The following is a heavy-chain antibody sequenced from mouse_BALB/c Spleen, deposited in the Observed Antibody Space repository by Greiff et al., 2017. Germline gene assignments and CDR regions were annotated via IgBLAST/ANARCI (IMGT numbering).Heavy chain of an antibody. CDR2: INSNGGST. V-gene: IGHV5-6-3*01. Sequence: EVQLVESGGGLVQPGGSLKLSCAASGFTFSSYGMSWVRQTPDKRLELVATINSNGGSTYYPDSVKGRFTISRDNAKNTLYLQMSSLKSEDTAMYYCAREGYAMDYWGQGTSVTVSS. CDR3: AREGYAMDY. J-gene: IGHJ4*01. CDR1: GFTFSSYG.